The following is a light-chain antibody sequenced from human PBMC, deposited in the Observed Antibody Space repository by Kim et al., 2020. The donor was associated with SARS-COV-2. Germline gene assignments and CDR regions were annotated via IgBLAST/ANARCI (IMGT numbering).Light chain of an antibody. CDR1: QSVLYSSNNKNY. CDR3: QQYYSTPGT. J-gene: IGKJ2*01. V-gene: IGKV4-1*01. Sequence: DIVMTQSPDSLAVSLGERATINCKSSQSVLYSSNNKNYLAWYQQKPGQPPKLLIYWASTRESGVPDRFSGSGSGTDFTLTISSLQAEDGAIYYCQQYYSTPGTFGQGTKLEI. CDR2: WAS.